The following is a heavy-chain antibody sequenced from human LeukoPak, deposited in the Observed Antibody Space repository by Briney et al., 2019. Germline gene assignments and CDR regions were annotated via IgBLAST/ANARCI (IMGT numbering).Heavy chain of an antibody. D-gene: IGHD2-21*02. J-gene: IGHJ5*02. CDR3: ARTLTLPNWFDP. CDR2: INPSGGST. Sequence: ASVTVSFKASGYTFTIYYLHWVRQAPGQGLEWMGIINPSGGSTSYAQKFQGRVTMTRDTSTSTVYMELSSLRSEDTAVYYCARTLTLPNWFDPGGQGTLVTVSA. V-gene: IGHV1-46*01. CDR1: GYTFTIYY.